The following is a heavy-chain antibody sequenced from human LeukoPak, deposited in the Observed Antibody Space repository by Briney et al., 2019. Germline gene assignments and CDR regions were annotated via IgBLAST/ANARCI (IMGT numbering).Heavy chain of an antibody. Sequence: RRSLRHSSVESGFTFNTYGMRSVRQAPGKGLEWVAVILSGGSHKYYSDSVKGRFTISRDNSKNPLYLERDSLRVEDTAVYYCAKSNSESQTTVGNWGQGTLVTVS. V-gene: IGHV3-33*06. CDR1: GFTFNTYG. D-gene: IGHD1-26*01. CDR2: ILSGGSHK. CDR3: AKSNSESQTTVGN. J-gene: IGHJ4*02.